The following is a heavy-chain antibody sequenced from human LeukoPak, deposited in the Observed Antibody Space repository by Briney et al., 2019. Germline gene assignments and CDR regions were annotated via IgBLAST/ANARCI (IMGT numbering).Heavy chain of an antibody. D-gene: IGHD1-26*01. CDR3: ARGKTGSYNLSFDY. J-gene: IGHJ4*02. V-gene: IGHV4-34*01. Sequence: SETLSLTCAVYGGSFSGYYWSWIRQPPGKGLEWIGEIDHSGSTNYNPSLKSRVTISVDTSKNQFSLKLSSVTAADTAVYYCARGKTGSYNLSFDYWGQGTLVTVSS. CDR2: IDHSGST. CDR1: GGSFSGYY.